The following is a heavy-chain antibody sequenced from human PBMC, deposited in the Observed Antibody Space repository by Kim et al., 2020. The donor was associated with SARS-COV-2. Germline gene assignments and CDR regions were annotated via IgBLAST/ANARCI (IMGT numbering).Heavy chain of an antibody. CDR2: ISGSGGST. Sequence: GGSLRLSCAASGFTFSSYAMSWVRQAPGKGLEWVSAISGSGGSTYYADSVKGRFTISRDNSKNTLYLQMNSLRAEDTAVYYCAKDSLIDYDILTGYYSYWGQGTLVTVSS. D-gene: IGHD3-9*01. J-gene: IGHJ4*02. V-gene: IGHV3-23*01. CDR3: AKDSLIDYDILTGYYSY. CDR1: GFTFSSYA.